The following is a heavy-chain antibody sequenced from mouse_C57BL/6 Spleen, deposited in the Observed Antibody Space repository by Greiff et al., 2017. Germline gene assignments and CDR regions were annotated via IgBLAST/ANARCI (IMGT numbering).Heavy chain of an antibody. J-gene: IGHJ3*01. V-gene: IGHV1-4*01. Sequence: VQLQQSGAELARPGASVTMSCKASGYTFTSYTMHWVKQRPGQGLEWIGYINPSSGYTKYNQKFKDKATLTADKSSSTAYMQLSSLTSEDSAVYYCARETFDYGSSPWFAYWGQGTLVTVSA. CDR1: GYTFTSYT. CDR2: INPSSGYT. D-gene: IGHD1-1*01. CDR3: ARETFDYGSSPWFAY.